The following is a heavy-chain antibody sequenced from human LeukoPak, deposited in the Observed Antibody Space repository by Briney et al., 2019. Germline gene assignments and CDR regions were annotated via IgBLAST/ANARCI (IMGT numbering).Heavy chain of an antibody. V-gene: IGHV3-30*02. J-gene: IGHJ6*03. Sequence: GGSLRLSRAASGFTFSNYGMHWVRQAPGKGLEWVAFIRYDGSNKYCADSVKGRFTVSRDNTKNTLYLQMNSLRAEDTAAYYCAKEKNDYSDYSYMDVWGKGTTVTVSS. D-gene: IGHD4-11*01. CDR2: IRYDGSNK. CDR1: GFTFSNYG. CDR3: AKEKNDYSDYSYMDV.